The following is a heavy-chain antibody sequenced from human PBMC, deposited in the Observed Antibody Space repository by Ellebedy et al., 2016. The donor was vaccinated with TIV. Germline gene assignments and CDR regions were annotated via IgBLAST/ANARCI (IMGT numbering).Heavy chain of an antibody. CDR1: GFTFINNA. Sequence: GESLKISCSASGFTFINNAMHWVRQAPGKGPEYVSVISNGGGDRTYYADSVKGRFTVSRDNAKNSLYLQMNSLRAEDTAVYYCARVSGPLDYWGQGTLVTVSS. CDR3: ARVSGPLDY. V-gene: IGHV3-64*04. D-gene: IGHD6-19*01. CDR2: ISNGGGDRT. J-gene: IGHJ4*02.